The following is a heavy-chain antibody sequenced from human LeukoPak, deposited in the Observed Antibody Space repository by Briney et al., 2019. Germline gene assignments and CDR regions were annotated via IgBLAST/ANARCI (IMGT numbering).Heavy chain of an antibody. CDR3: AREGVLGAIEDY. CDR1: GYSFTGYY. D-gene: IGHD3-16*01. V-gene: IGHV1-2*02. CDR2: INPNSGGT. J-gene: IGHJ4*02. Sequence: GASVKVSCKASGYSFTGYYMHWVRQAPGQGLEWMGWINPNSGGTNYAQKFQGRVTMTRDTPISTAYMELSRLRSDDTAVYYCAREGVLGAIEDYWGQGTLVTVSS.